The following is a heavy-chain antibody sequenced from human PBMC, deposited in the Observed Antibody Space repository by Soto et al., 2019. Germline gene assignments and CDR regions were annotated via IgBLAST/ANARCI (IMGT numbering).Heavy chain of an antibody. CDR1: GFTFSSYG. CDR3: AKDQGGDLDY. V-gene: IGHV3-30*18. CDR2: ISYDGSNK. D-gene: IGHD3-16*01. Sequence: QVQLVESGGGVVQPGRSLRLSCAASGFTFSSYGMHWVRQAPGKGLEWVAVISYDGSNKYYADSVKGRFTISRDNSKNTLYLQMNSLRAEDPAVYYCAKDQGGDLDYWGREPWSPSPQ. J-gene: IGHJ4*02.